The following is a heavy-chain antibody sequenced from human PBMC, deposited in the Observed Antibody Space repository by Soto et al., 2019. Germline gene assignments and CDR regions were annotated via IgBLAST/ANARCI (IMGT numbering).Heavy chain of an antibody. D-gene: IGHD3-16*01. CDR3: AGGESQANYFDY. J-gene: IGHJ4*02. CDR2: IIPIFGTA. CDR1: GGTFSSYA. Sequence: QVQLVQSGAEVKKPGSSVNVSCKASGGTFSSYAISWVRQAPGQGLEWMGGIIPIFGTANYAQKFQGRVTITAAEATSTGYMELSSLRSEDTAVYYCAGGESQANYFDYWGQGTLVTVSS. V-gene: IGHV1-69*01.